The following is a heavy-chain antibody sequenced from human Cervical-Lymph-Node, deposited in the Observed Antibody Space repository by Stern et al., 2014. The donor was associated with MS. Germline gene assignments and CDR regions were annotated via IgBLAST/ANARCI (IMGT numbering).Heavy chain of an antibody. CDR1: GGSISSGSYY. CDR2: IYTSGST. D-gene: IGHD3-9*01. J-gene: IGHJ6*02. CDR3: ARDCRLRYFDNYGMDV. V-gene: IGHV4-61*02. Sequence: QVQLQESGPGLVKPSQTLSLTCTVSGGSISSGSYYWSWIRQPAGKGLEXIGRIYTSGSTNYNPSLKSRVTISVDTSKNQFPRKLVSGTAADTAVYYCARDCRLRYFDNYGMDVWGQGTTVTVSS.